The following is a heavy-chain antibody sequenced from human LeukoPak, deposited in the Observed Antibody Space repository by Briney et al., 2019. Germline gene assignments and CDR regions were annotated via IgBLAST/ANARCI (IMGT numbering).Heavy chain of an antibody. CDR2: ISGSGGVT. CDR3: AKSVGWVKYYFDY. V-gene: IGHV3-23*01. Sequence: GGSLRLSCAASGITFNNYAMSWVRQAPGKGLEWVSDISGSGGVTHYADSVKGRFTISRDNSKHTLYLQMNSLRAEDTAVYYCAKSVGWVKYYFDYWGQGTLVTVSS. D-gene: IGHD6-19*01. CDR1: GITFNNYA. J-gene: IGHJ4*02.